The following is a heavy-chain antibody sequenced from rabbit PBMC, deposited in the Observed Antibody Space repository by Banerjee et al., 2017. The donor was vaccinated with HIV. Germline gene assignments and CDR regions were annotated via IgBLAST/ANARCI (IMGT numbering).Heavy chain of an antibody. J-gene: IGHJ4*01. D-gene: IGHD6-1*01. Sequence: QSLEESGGDLVKPGASLTLTCKASGFSFTNSHYMCWVRQAPGKGLEWIACIYVEGSDNTYYANWAKGRFTISKTSSTTVTLQMTSLTAADTATYFCARGPAGYDGYGYPYFILWGQGTLVTVS. V-gene: IGHV1S40*01. CDR3: ARGPAGYDGYGYPYFIL. CDR2: IYVEGSDNT. CDR1: GFSFTNSHY.